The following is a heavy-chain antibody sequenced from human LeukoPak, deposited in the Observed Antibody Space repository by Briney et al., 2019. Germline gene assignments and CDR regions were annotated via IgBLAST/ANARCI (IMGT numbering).Heavy chain of an antibody. CDR3: ARGLPTQWLSRGYYYMDV. D-gene: IGHD3-22*01. J-gene: IGHJ6*03. CDR2: INPSGGST. CDR1: GYTFTGYY. Sequence: ASVKVSCKASGYTFTGYYMHWVRQAPGQGLEWMGVINPSGGSTSYAQKFQGRVTMTRDTSTSTVYMELSSLRSEDTAVYYCARGLPTQWLSRGYYYMDVWGKGTTVTISS. V-gene: IGHV1-46*01.